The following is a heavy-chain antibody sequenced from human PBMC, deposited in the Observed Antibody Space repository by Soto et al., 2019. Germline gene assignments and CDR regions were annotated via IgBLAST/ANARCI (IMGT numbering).Heavy chain of an antibody. Sequence: QVQLVQSGAEVKKPGASVRVSCEVSGYTFTSYGISWVRQAPGQGLEWMGWINTYKGNINYAQRLQGRVTMTTDTSTGTAYMELRSLRSDDTALYYCARERGGYKHFDYWGQGTLVTVSS. CDR1: GYTFTSYG. CDR3: ARERGGYKHFDY. CDR2: INTYKGNI. V-gene: IGHV1-18*01. D-gene: IGHD3-16*01. J-gene: IGHJ4*02.